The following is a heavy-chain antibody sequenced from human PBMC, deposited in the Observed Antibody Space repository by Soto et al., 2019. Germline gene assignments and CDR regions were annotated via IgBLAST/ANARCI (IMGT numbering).Heavy chain of an antibody. CDR1: GFSLSTSGVG. V-gene: IGHV2-5*01. J-gene: IGHJ6*02. D-gene: IGHD3-16*01. Sequence: QITLKESGPTLVKPTQTLTLTCTFSGFSLSTSGVGVGWIRQPPGKALEWLALIYWNDDKRYSPSLKSRLTITKDTSKNQVVLTMTNMDPVDTATYYCAHSGRRHPPPVGWNAWGPSEYYYYGMDVWGQGTTATVSS. CDR2: IYWNDDK. CDR3: AHSGRRHPPPVGWNAWGPSEYYYYGMDV.